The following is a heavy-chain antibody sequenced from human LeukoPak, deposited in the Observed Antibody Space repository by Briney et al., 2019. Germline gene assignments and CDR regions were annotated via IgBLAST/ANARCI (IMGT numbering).Heavy chain of an antibody. CDR3: AKGSYSSCGFDY. Sequence: GSLRLSCSASGFPFSSYTMTWVRQASGKGLEWVSGISDSGGTTPHADSVKGRFTISRDNSKNTLYLQMNSLRAEDTAVYYCAKGSYSSCGFDYWGQGTLVTVSS. D-gene: IGHD2-21*01. CDR1: GFPFSSYT. V-gene: IGHV3-23*01. J-gene: IGHJ4*02. CDR2: ISDSGGTT.